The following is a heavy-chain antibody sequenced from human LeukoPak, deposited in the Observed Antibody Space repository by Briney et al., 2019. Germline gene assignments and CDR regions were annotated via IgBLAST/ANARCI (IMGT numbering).Heavy chain of an antibody. V-gene: IGHV3-30-3*01. Sequence: GGSLRLSCAASGFTFSSYAMHWVRQAPGKGLEWVAVISYDGSNKYYADSVKGRFTISRDNSKNTLYLQMNSLRAEDTAVYYCARAHDQIPDSSGWYSLGVYFDYWGQGTLVTVSS. CDR1: GFTFSSYA. CDR2: ISYDGSNK. J-gene: IGHJ4*02. D-gene: IGHD6-19*01. CDR3: ARAHDQIPDSSGWYSLGVYFDY.